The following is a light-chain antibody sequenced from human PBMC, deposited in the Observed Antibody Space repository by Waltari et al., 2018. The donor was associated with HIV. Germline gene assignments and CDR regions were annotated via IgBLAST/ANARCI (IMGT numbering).Light chain of an antibody. J-gene: IGLJ3*02. V-gene: IGLV2-23*02. CDR1: SSDLGSYNL. Sequence: SALTQPASVSGSPGQSITISCSGTSSDLGSYNLISWYQQDPGKAPKLMIYDVNKRPSGVSNRFSGSKSGNTASLTISGLQAEDEADYYCCSYAGSNSWVFGGGTKLTVL. CDR2: DVN. CDR3: CSYAGSNSWV.